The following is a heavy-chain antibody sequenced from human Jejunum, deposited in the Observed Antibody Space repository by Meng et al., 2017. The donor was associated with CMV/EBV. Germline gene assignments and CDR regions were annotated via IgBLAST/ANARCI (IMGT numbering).Heavy chain of an antibody. V-gene: IGHV3-30*03. CDR2: ISYNGGNT. CDR3: ARVGTLIFGFDS. D-gene: IGHD3/OR15-3a*01. Sequence: CGASGFPFSHYDMHWVRQAPGKGLEWVAYISYNGGNTYYADSVKGRFSISRDNSKNTMFLQMNSLRAEDTAVYYCARVGTLIFGFDSWGQGTLVTVSS. J-gene: IGHJ4*02. CDR1: GFPFSHYD.